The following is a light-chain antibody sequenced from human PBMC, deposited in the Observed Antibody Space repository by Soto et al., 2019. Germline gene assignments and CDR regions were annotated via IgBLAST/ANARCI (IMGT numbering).Light chain of an antibody. V-gene: IGLV2-8*01. Sequence: QSALTQPPSASGSLGQSVTISCTGTSSDVGGYNYVSWHQQHPGKAPKLMIYEVTERPSGVPDRFSGSKSGNTASLTVSGLQAEDEADYYCSSFAGGGNPALFGGGTKVTVL. CDR2: EVT. CDR3: SSFAGGGNPAL. J-gene: IGLJ2*01. CDR1: SSDVGGYNY.